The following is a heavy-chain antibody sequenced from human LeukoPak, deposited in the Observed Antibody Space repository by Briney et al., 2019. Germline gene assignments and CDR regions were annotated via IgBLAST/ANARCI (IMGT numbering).Heavy chain of an antibody. V-gene: IGHV3-53*01. CDR2: IYSGGSK. J-gene: IGHJ3*02. D-gene: IGHD1-26*01. CDR3: ARGGSYLSAFDI. CDR1: GFTVSSNY. Sequence: GGSLRLSCAASGFTVSSNYMSWVRQAPGKGLVGGSIIYSGGSKFYADSVKGRITISRDNTKNTLYLQMNSLRAEDTAVYYCARGGSYLSAFDIWGQGTMVTVSS.